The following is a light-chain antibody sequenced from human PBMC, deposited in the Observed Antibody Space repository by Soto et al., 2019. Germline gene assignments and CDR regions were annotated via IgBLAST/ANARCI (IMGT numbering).Light chain of an antibody. J-gene: IGLJ2*01. CDR3: SSYTSSSTVV. V-gene: IGLV2-14*01. Sequence: QSALTQPASVSESPGQSITISCTGTSSDVGGYNYVSWYQQHPDKAPKLMIYEVSNRPSGVSNRFSGSKSGNTASLTISGLQAEDEADYYCSSYTSSSTVVFGGGTQLTVL. CDR2: EVS. CDR1: SSDVGGYNY.